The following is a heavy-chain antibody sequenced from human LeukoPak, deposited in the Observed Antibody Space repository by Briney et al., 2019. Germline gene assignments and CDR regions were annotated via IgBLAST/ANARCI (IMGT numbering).Heavy chain of an antibody. Sequence: GGSLRLSCAASGFTFSSYWMSWVRQAPGKGLEWVANIKQDGSEKYYVDSVKGRFTISRDNAKNSLYLQMNSLRAEGTAVYYCARHPSDYYGSGSYYLYYYYYYGMDVWGKGTTVTVSS. CDR2: IKQDGSEK. CDR3: ARHPSDYYGSGSYYLYYYYYYGMDV. D-gene: IGHD3-10*01. CDR1: GFTFSSYW. J-gene: IGHJ6*04. V-gene: IGHV3-7*03.